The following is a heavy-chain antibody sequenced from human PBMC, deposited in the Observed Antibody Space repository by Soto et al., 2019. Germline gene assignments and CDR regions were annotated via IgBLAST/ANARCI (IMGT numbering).Heavy chain of an antibody. Sequence: GESLKISCKGSGYSFTSYWIGWVRQMPGKGLEWMGIIYPGDSDTRYSPSFQGQVTISADKSISTAYPQWSSLKASDTAMYYCAGRTRDFGYYYDSSGYYSFDYWGQGTLVTVSS. CDR2: IYPGDSDT. CDR3: AGRTRDFGYYYDSSGYYSFDY. D-gene: IGHD3-22*01. V-gene: IGHV5-51*01. J-gene: IGHJ4*02. CDR1: GYSFTSYW.